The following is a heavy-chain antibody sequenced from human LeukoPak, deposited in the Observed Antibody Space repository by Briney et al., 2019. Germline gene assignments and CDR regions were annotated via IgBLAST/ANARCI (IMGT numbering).Heavy chain of an antibody. D-gene: IGHD3-3*01. J-gene: IGHJ5*02. CDR1: GYTFTNYG. CDR3: ARITYDFWSGYYMPDDP. CDR2: ISIYNGNT. Sequence: ASVKVSCKASGYTFTNYGISWVRQAPGQGLEWMGWISIYNGNTDYAQKLRGRVTITTDTSTSTAYMELRSLRSDDTAVYYCARITYDFWSGYYMPDDPWGQGTLVTVSS. V-gene: IGHV1-18*01.